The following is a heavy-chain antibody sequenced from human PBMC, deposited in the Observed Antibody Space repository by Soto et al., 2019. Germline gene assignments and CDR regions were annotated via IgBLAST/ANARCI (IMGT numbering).Heavy chain of an antibody. D-gene: IGHD2-2*01. CDR3: AREEVRGLVVVPAAMRGEWDYYYYYMDV. Sequence: SVKVSCKASGGTFSSYTISWVRPAPGQGLEWMGRIIPILGIANYAQKFQGRVTITADKSTSTAYMELSSLRSEDTAVYYCAREEVRGLVVVPAAMRGEWDYYYYYMDVWGKGTTVTVSS. CDR2: IIPILGIA. V-gene: IGHV1-69*04. J-gene: IGHJ6*03. CDR1: GGTFSSYT.